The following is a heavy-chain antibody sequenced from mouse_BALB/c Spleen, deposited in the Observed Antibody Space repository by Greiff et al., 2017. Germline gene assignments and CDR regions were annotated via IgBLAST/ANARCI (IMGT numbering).Heavy chain of an antibody. CDR3: AYYYGSSSMDY. J-gene: IGHJ4*01. D-gene: IGHD1-1*01. V-gene: IGHV3-2*02. CDR2: ISYSGST. Sequence: ESGPGLVKPSQSLSLTCTVTGYSITSDYAWNWIRQFPGNKLEWMGYISYSGSTSYNPSLKSRISITRDTSKNQFFLQLNSVTTEDTATYYCAYYYGSSSMDYWGQGTSVTVSS. CDR1: GYSITSDYA.